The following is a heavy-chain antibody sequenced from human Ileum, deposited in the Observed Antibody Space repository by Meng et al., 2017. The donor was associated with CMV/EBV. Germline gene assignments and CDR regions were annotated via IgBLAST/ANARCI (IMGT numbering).Heavy chain of an antibody. D-gene: IGHD3-3*01. V-gene: IGHV3-23*01. J-gene: IGHJ4*02. Sequence: GESLKISCAASGFTFSNYAMTWVRQAPGKGLEWISAIGGSRTGTYYADSVNGRFTISRDNSKNTLYLQMDDLRAEDTAVYYCAKDGRVWATIFGVIPNNWGQGTLVTVSS. CDR1: GFTFSNYA. CDR2: IGGSRTGT. CDR3: AKDGRVWATIFGVIPNN.